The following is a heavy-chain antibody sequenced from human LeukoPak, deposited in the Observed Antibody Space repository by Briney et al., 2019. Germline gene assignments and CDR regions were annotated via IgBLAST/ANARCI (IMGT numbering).Heavy chain of an antibody. CDR2: ISSSSSYI. CDR3: VRERIAAAGTDFDY. J-gene: IGHJ4*02. Sequence: GGSLRLSCAASGFTFSSYAMSWVRQAPGKGLEWVSSISSSSSYIYYADSVKGRFTISRDNAKNSLYLQMNSLRAEDTAVYYCVRERIAAAGTDFDYWGQGTLVTVSS. V-gene: IGHV3-21*01. D-gene: IGHD6-13*01. CDR1: GFTFSSYA.